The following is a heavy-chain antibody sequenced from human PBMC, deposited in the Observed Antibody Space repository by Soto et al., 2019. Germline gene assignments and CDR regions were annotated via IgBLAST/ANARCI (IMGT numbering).Heavy chain of an antibody. J-gene: IGHJ4*02. CDR1: EFTFSDYW. V-gene: IGHV3-74*01. Sequence: GGSLRLSCTASEFTFSDYWMHWVRQAPGKGLVWVSRINYDGSSITYAGSVKGRFTISRDNAKNTLYLQMDSLRAEDTSVYYCARGGEVTHVFFYWGQGTLVTVSS. CDR2: INYDGSSI. D-gene: IGHD2-21*02. CDR3: ARGGEVTHVFFY.